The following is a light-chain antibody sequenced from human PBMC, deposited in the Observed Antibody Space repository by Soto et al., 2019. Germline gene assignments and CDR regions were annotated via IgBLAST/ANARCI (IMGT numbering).Light chain of an antibody. Sequence: ITMSPSPATLSVSPGETTTLSCRASQSVSSSWAWYQQKPGQAPRLLIYGASTSATGIAARFSGSGSGTEFTLTISSLLPQDVLVYYCQQYNNRYPYTFGQGTRLE. CDR3: QQYNNRYPYT. V-gene: IGKV3-15*01. CDR1: QSVSSS. J-gene: IGKJ2*01. CDR2: GAS.